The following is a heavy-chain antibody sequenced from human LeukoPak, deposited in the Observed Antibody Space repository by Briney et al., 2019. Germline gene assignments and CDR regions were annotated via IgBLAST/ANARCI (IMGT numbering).Heavy chain of an antibody. V-gene: IGHV3-23*01. CDR2: ISGSGGIT. CDR1: GFTFSSFG. Sequence: GGSLRLSCAASGFTFSSFGISWVRQAPGKGLEWVSAISGSGGITYYADSVKGRFTISRDNSKNTLYLQMNSLRAEDTAVYYCTTFRGIRDPWGQGTLVTVSS. D-gene: IGHD3-10*01. CDR3: TTFRGIRDP. J-gene: IGHJ5*02.